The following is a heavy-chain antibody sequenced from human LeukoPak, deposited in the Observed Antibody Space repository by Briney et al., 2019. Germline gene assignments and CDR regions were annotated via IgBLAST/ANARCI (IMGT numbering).Heavy chain of an antibody. D-gene: IGHD3-10*01. J-gene: IGHJ4*02. CDR3: ARHPVGFGESSDY. CDR2: IYYSGST. CDR1: GGSISSSSYY. Sequence: PSETLPLTCTVSGGSISSSSYYWGWIRQPPGKGLEWIGSIYYSGSTYYNPSLKSRVTISVDTSKNQFSLKLSSVTAADTAVYYCARHPVGFGESSDYWGQGTLVTVSS. V-gene: IGHV4-39*01.